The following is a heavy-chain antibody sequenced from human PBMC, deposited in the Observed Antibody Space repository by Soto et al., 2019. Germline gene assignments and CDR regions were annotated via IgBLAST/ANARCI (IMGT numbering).Heavy chain of an antibody. J-gene: IGHJ4*02. CDR3: ATFYSNYVFDY. CDR2: IYYSGST. Sequence: SETLSLTCTVSGGSINTYYWSWIRQPPGKELEWIGYIYYSGSTNYNPSLKSRVTISVDTSKNQFSLNLNSVTAADTAMYYCATFYSNYVFDYWGQGTLVTVSS. CDR1: GGSINTYY. D-gene: IGHD4-4*01. V-gene: IGHV4-59*01.